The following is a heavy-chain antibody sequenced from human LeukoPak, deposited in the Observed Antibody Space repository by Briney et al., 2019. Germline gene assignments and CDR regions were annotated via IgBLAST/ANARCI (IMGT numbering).Heavy chain of an antibody. D-gene: IGHD6-19*01. Sequence: ASVKVSCKASGYTSTSYAMHWVRQAPGQRLEWMGWINAGNGNTKYSQKFQGRVTITRDTSASTAYMDLSSLRSEDTAVYYCARDFSLTSSGCHDYWGQGTLVTVSS. CDR3: ARDFSLTSSGCHDY. CDR2: INAGNGNT. CDR1: GYTSTSYA. V-gene: IGHV1-3*01. J-gene: IGHJ4*02.